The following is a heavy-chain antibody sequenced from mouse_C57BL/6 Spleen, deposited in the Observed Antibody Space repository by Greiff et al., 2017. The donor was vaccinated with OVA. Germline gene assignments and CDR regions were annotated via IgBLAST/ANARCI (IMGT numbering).Heavy chain of an antibody. CDR3: ARTYYSNLSYFDY. CDR2: IYPGSGNT. J-gene: IGHJ2*01. D-gene: IGHD2-5*01. CDR1: GYTFTDYY. V-gene: IGHV1-76*01. Sequence: VQLQQSGAELVRPGASVKLSCKASGYTFTDYYINWVKQRPGQGLEWIARIYPGSGNTYYNEKFKGKATLTAEKSSSTAYMQLSSLTSEDSAVYFCARTYYSNLSYFDYWGQGTTLTVSS.